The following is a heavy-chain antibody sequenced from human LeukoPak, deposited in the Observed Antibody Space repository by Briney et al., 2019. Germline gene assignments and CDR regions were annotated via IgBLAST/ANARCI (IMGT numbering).Heavy chain of an antibody. V-gene: IGHV3-53*01. CDR3: ARDRPPYCSGGSCYYRDAFDI. CDR1: GFTVSSNY. CDR2: IYSGGST. J-gene: IGHJ3*02. D-gene: IGHD2-15*01. Sequence: GGSLRLSCAASGFTVSSNYMSWVRQAPGKGLEWVSVIYSGGSTYYADSVKGRFTISRDNSKNTLYLQMNSLRAEDTAVYYCARDRPPYCSGGSCYYRDAFDIWGQGTMVTVSS.